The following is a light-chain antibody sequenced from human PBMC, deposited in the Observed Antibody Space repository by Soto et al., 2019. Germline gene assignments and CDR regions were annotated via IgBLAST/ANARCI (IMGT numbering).Light chain of an antibody. CDR2: RAS. Sequence: DIRMTQSPSSLSASVGDRVTITCRASLTIGDSLSWFQQKVGKPPTLLIYRASALKSGVPARFSGSGSGTDFTLTISNMQREDFTTYYCQQTYNLPRTFGQGTK. V-gene: IGKV1-39*01. CDR3: QQTYNLPRT. CDR1: LTIGDS. J-gene: IGKJ1*01.